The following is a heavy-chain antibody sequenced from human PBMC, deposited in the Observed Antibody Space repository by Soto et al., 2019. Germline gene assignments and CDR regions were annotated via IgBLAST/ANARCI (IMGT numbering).Heavy chain of an antibody. CDR3: ARGSNSGSYNFDY. CDR1: GGSISSYY. V-gene: IGHV4-59*01. D-gene: IGHD1-26*01. CDR2: IYYSGST. J-gene: IGHJ4*02. Sequence: PSETLSLTCTVSGGSISSYYWSWIRQPPGKGLEWIGYIYYSGSTNYNPSLKSRVTISVDTSKNQFSLKLSSVTAADTAVYYCARGSNSGSYNFDYWGQGTLVTVSS.